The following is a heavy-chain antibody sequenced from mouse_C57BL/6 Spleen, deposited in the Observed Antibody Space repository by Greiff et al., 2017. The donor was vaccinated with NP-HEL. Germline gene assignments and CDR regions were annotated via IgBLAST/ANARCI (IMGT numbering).Heavy chain of an antibody. CDR2: ISSRGSYT. D-gene: IGHD1-1*01. Sequence: EVKLMESGGDLVKPGGSLKLSCAASGFTFSSYGMSWVRQTPDKRLEWVATISSRGSYTYYPDSVKGRLTVPRYNATNTLYLQMSSLKSEDTAMYYCARHKDITTVVASHWYFDVWGTGTTVTVSS. J-gene: IGHJ1*03. CDR3: ARHKDITTVVASHWYFDV. V-gene: IGHV5-6*01. CDR1: GFTFSSYG.